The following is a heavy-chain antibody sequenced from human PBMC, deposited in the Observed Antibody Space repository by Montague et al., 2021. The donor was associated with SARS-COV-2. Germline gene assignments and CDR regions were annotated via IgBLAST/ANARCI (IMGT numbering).Heavy chain of an antibody. D-gene: IGHD6-19*01. CDR3: AHRPGIAVAGGAFDI. J-gene: IGHJ3*02. V-gene: IGHV2-70*12. CDR1: GFSLSTSGMC. Sequence: PELVKPTQTLTLTCTFSGFSLSTSGMCVSWIRQPPGKALEWLARXDWDDDKYYSTSLKTRLTISKDTSKNQVVLTMTNMDPVDRATYYCAHRPGIAVAGGAFDIWGQGTMVTVSS. CDR2: XDWDDDK.